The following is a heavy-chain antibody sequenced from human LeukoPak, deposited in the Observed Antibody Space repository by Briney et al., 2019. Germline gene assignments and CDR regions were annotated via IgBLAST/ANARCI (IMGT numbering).Heavy chain of an antibody. CDR3: AKGPSGSYYNSSFDY. CDR1: GFTFSNYW. CDR2: ISYDGSNK. D-gene: IGHD3-10*01. J-gene: IGHJ4*02. V-gene: IGHV3-30*18. Sequence: GGSLRLSCAASGFTFSNYWMNWVRQAPGKGLEWVAVISYDGSNKYYADSVKGRFTISRDNSKNTLYLQMNSLRAEDTAVYYCAKGPSGSYYNSSFDYWGQGTLVTVSS.